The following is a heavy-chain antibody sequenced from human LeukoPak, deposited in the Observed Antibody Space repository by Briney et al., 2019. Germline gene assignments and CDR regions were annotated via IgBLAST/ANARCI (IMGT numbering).Heavy chain of an antibody. D-gene: IGHD6-6*01. Sequence: ASVKVSCKSSGYTFTSYDINWVRQATGQGLAWMGWMNPNSGNTGYAQKFQGRVTMTRNTSISTAYMELSSLRSEDTAVYYCARALYSSSIRFYYYMDVWGKGTTVTVSS. CDR1: GYTFTSYD. V-gene: IGHV1-8*01. CDR2: MNPNSGNT. J-gene: IGHJ6*03. CDR3: ARALYSSSIRFYYYMDV.